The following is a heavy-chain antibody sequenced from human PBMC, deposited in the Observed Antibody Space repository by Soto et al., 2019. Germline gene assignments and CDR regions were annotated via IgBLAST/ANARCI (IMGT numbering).Heavy chain of an antibody. V-gene: IGHV3-30-3*01. D-gene: IGHD3-22*01. CDR1: GFTFSRYA. Sequence: PGGSLRLSCAASGFTFSRYAMYWVRQAPAKGLEWVAVISYDGSNKYYADSVKGRVTISRDNSKNTVYLQMNSLGAEDTALYYYARDCEDSTAYNNYYYFRMHLWVQGTTVTVSS. CDR2: ISYDGSNK. J-gene: IGHJ6*02. CDR3: ARDCEDSTAYNNYYYFRMHL.